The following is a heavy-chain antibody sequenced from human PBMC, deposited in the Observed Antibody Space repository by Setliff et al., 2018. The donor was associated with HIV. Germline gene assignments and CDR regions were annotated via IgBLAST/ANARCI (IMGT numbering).Heavy chain of an antibody. V-gene: IGHV4-38-2*02. D-gene: IGHD2-21*02. CDR2: IGHSGDI. Sequence: SETLSLTCSVSGYSISSGYIWGWIRQPPGKGLEWIGNIGHSGDINYNPSLKSRLTISRDTSKSQVSLKLSSVTATDTAVYYCARDLGHGGDSDYWGQGTLVTVSS. CDR3: ARDLGHGGDSDY. J-gene: IGHJ4*02. CDR1: GYSISSGYI.